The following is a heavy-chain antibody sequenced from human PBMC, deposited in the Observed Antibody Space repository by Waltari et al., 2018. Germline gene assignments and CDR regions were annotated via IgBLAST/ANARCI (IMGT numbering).Heavy chain of an antibody. CDR1: GVIVSNNY. CDR3: TSDHGLSWPLD. J-gene: IGHJ4*02. V-gene: IGHV3-53*01. D-gene: IGHD6-13*01. CDR2: IYRGGET. Sequence: EVPLLESGRGLVHPGHSVRLSCAAHGVIVSNNYMSWVRQPPGKGLEWVSVIYRGGETYYADSVKGRFTISRDNSKNTLDLQMNNVRAEDTAVYYCTSDHGLSWPLDWGQGTMVTVSS.